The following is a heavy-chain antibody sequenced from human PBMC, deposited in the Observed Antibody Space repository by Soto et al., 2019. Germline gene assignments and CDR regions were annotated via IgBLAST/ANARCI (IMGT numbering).Heavy chain of an antibody. CDR1: GFTFSSYG. J-gene: IGHJ4*02. V-gene: IGHV3-30*18. CDR3: AKDGSLGYCSSTSCFPYY. Sequence: QVQLVESGGGVVQPGRSLRLSCAASGFTFSSYGMHWVRQAPGKGLEWVAVISYDGSNKYYADSVKGRFTISRDNSKNTLYLQMNSLRAEDTAVYYCAKDGSLGYCSSTSCFPYYWGQGTLVTVSS. D-gene: IGHD2-2*01. CDR2: ISYDGSNK.